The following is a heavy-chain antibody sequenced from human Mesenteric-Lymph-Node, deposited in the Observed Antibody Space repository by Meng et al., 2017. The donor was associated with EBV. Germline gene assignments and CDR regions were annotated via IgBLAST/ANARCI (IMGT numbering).Heavy chain of an antibody. V-gene: IGHV7-4-1*02. J-gene: IGHJ3*02. CDR3: ARGTGGAFDI. D-gene: IGHD1-14*01. CDR1: GYTFTTYP. Sequence: QVQLVQSASELKKPGASVKFSCKASGYTFTTYPINWLRQAPGQGLEWMGWINTNTGNPTYAQGFTGRFVFSLDTSVTTAYLQISSLKAEDTAVYYCARGTGGAFDIWGQGTVVTVSS. CDR2: INTNTGNP.